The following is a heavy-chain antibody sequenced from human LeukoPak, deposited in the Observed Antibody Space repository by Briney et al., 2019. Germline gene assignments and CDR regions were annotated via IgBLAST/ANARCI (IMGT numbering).Heavy chain of an antibody. CDR2: ISHDGSNK. CDR3: AGNSILTGYYLFDY. D-gene: IGHD3-9*01. V-gene: IGHV3-30*03. Sequence: GRSLRLSCAASGFTFSSYGMHWVRQAPGKGLEWVAVISHDGSNKYYADSVKGRFTISRDNSKNTLYLQMNSLRAEDTAVYYCAGNSILTGYYLFDYWGQGTLVTVSS. CDR1: GFTFSSYG. J-gene: IGHJ4*02.